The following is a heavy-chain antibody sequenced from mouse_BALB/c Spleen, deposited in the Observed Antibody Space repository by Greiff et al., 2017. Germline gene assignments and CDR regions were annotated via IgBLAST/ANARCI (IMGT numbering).Heavy chain of an antibody. V-gene: IGHV5-9-3*01. CDR3: ARQDGSWFAY. CDR1: GFTFSSYA. J-gene: IGHJ3*01. Sequence: EVKLQESGGGLVKPGGSLKLSCAASGFTFSSYAMSWVRQTPEKRLEWVATISSGGSYTYYPDSVKGRFTISRDNAKNTLYLQMSSLRSEDTAMYYCARQDGSWFAYWGQGTLVTVSA. CDR2: ISSGGSYT. D-gene: IGHD1-1*01.